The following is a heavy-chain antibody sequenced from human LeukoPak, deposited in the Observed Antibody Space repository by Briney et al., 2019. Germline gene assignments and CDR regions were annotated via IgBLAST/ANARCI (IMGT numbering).Heavy chain of an antibody. J-gene: IGHJ4*02. Sequence: SETLSLTCTVSGGSISSYYWSWIRQPPGKGLEWIGYIYYSGSTNYNPSLKSRVTIPVDTSKNQFSLKLSSVTAADTAVYYCARVKAAAGLIDYWGQGTLVTVSS. V-gene: IGHV4-59*01. CDR1: GGSISSYY. D-gene: IGHD6-13*01. CDR3: ARVKAAAGLIDY. CDR2: IYYSGST.